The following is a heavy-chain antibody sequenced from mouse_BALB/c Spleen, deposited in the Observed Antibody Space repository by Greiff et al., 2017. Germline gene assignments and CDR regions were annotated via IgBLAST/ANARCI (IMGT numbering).Heavy chain of an antibody. D-gene: IGHD2-1*01. Sequence: VQLQQSGAELAKPGASVKMSCKASGYTFTSYDINWVKQRPGQGLEWIGWIYPGDGSTKYNEKFKGKATLTADKSSSTAYMQLSSLTSENSAVYFCAIYGNYDFDVWGAGTTVTVSS. V-gene: IGHV1S56*01. CDR3: AIYGNYDFDV. CDR2: IYPGDGST. CDR1: GYTFTSYD. J-gene: IGHJ1*01.